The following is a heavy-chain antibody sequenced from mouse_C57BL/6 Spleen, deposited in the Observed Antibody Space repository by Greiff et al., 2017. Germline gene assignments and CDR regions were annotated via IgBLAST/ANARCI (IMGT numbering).Heavy chain of an antibody. D-gene: IGHD2-10*02. J-gene: IGHJ1*03. V-gene: IGHV1-18*01. Sequence: EVQLQESGPELVKPGASVKIPCKASGYTFTDYNMDWVKQSHGKSLEWIGDINPNNGGTIYNQKFKGKATLTVDKSSSTAYMELRSLTSEDTAVYYCARGEGYGNYEYFDVWGTGTTVNVSS. CDR2: INPNNGGT. CDR1: GYTFTDYN. CDR3: ARGEGYGNYEYFDV.